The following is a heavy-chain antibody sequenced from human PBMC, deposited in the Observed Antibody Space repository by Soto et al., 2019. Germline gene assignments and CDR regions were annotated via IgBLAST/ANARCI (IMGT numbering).Heavy chain of an antibody. J-gene: IGHJ4*02. V-gene: IGHV1-18*01. CDR1: GYTFTSYG. CDR2: ISAYNGNT. D-gene: IGHD3-9*01. CDR3: ARHREDYDILTGYYDY. Sequence: ASVKVSCKASGYTFTSYGISWVRQAPGQGLEWMGWISAYNGNTNYAQKLQGRVTMTTDTSTSTAYMELRSLRSDDTAVYYCARHREDYDILTGYYDYWGQGTLVTVSS.